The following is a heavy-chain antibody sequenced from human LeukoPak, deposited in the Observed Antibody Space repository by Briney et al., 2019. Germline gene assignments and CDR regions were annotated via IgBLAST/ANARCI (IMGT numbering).Heavy chain of an antibody. Sequence: SETLSLTCAVSGGSISNSNWWSWVRQPPGKGLEWIGEIYHSGSTKYNPSLKSRVTTSVDKSKNQFFLKLRSVTAADTAVYYCARLRMGVAGLDYWGQGTLVTVSS. V-gene: IGHV4-4*02. CDR2: IYHSGST. J-gene: IGHJ4*02. D-gene: IGHD6-19*01. CDR3: ARLRMGVAGLDY. CDR1: GGSISNSNW.